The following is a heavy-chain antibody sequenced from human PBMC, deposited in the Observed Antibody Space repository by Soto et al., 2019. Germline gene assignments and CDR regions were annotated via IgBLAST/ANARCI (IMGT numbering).Heavy chain of an antibody. V-gene: IGHV3-9*01. J-gene: IGHJ4*02. CDR2: INWKNEII. CDR3: AKAHHSGYDAKPVDY. D-gene: IGHD5-12*01. CDR1: GFAFDDYA. Sequence: EVQLVESGGGLVQPGRSLRLSCAASGFAFDDYAMHWVRQAPGKGLEWVSGINWKNEIIDYADSVKGRFTISGDNAKNTLYRQISSLGAEDTALYDCAKAHHSGYDAKPVDYWGQGTLVTVSS.